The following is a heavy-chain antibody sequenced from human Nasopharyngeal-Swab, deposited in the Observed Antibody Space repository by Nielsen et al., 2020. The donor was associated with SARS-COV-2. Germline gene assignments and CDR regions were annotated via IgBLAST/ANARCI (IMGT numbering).Heavy chain of an antibody. CDR3: VTGNNGDYATDYAAVH. CDR2: ISLSASHA. J-gene: IGHJ4*02. V-gene: IGHV3-21*01. D-gene: IGHD4-17*01. Sequence: GGSLRLSCSVSGLTFDNYSISWVRQAPDKGLVWIASISLSASHAFYSDSARGRFTISRDISKNSLFLQMDSLRVEDTGIYYCVTGNNGDYATDYAAVHWGQGTLVTVSS. CDR1: GLTFDNYS.